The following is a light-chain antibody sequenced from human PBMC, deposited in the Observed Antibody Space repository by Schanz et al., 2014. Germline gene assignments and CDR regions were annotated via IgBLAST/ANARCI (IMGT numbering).Light chain of an antibody. Sequence: QSALTQPASVSGSPGQSITISCTGTSSDVGGYNFVSWYQQHPGKVPKLMIYDVSNRPSGVPDRFSGSKSGTSVSLAITGLQAEDEADYYCQSYDNSLSGWVFGGGTKLTVL. J-gene: IGLJ3*02. CDR3: QSYDNSLSGWV. V-gene: IGLV2-14*01. CDR2: DVS. CDR1: SSDVGGYNF.